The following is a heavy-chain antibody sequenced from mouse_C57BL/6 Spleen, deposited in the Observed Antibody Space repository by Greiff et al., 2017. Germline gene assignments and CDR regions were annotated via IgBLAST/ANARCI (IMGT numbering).Heavy chain of an antibody. Sequence: VQLQESGAELVKPGASVKISCKASGYAFSSYWMNWVKQRPGKGLEWIGQIYPGDGDTNYNGKFKGKATLTADKSSSTAYMQLSSLTSEDSAVYFCARRKTDYAMDYWGQGTSVTVSS. CDR2: IYPGDGDT. D-gene: IGHD4-1*01. V-gene: IGHV1-80*01. CDR1: GYAFSSYW. CDR3: ARRKTDYAMDY. J-gene: IGHJ4*01.